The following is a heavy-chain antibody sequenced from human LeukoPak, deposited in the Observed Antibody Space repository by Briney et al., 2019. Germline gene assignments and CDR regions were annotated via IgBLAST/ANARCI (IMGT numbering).Heavy chain of an antibody. V-gene: IGHV3-53*01. Sequence: PGGSLRLSCVVSGFSVSVNYISWVRQAPGKGLEWVSIIYSGGNTYYADSVKGRFTISRDNSQNTVHLLLTSLRAEDTAVYYCARDGRGYSLDYWGLGTLVTVSS. CDR3: ARDGRGYSLDY. CDR1: GFSVSVNY. J-gene: IGHJ4*02. CDR2: IYSGGNT. D-gene: IGHD5-24*01.